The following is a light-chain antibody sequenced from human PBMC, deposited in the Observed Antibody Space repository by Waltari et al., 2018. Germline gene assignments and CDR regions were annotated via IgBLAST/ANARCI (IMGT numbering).Light chain of an antibody. V-gene: IGLV2-14*03. CDR3: NSYTRSSSWV. Sequence: HPPGKTPKLLIYDVSERPPGVSNLFSGSKSGNTASLTISGLQADDEADYHFNSYTRSSSWVFCGGTKLTVL. J-gene: IGLJ3*02. CDR2: DVS.